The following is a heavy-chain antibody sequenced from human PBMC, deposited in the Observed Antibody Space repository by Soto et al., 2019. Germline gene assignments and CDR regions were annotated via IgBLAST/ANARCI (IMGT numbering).Heavy chain of an antibody. CDR1: GFTFSSYG. J-gene: IGHJ3*02. V-gene: IGHV3-30*03. CDR2: ISYDGSNK. CDR3: ATEGLYSSGNGFDI. D-gene: IGHD6-19*01. Sequence: QVQLVESGGGVVQPGRSLRLSCAASGFTFSSYGMHWVRQAPGKGLEWVAVISYDGSNKYYADSVKGRFTISRDNSKNTLYLQMNSLRAEDTAVYYCATEGLYSSGNGFDIWGQGTMVTVSS.